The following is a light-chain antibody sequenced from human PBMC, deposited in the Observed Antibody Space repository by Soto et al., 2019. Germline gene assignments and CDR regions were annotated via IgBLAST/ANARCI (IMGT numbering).Light chain of an antibody. J-gene: IGKJ1*01. CDR2: DTS. V-gene: IGKV3-15*01. CDR1: QSVNSN. CDR3: QQSNYSPPAT. Sequence: EIVMTQSPATLSVSPGERATLSCRASQSVNSNLAWYQQKPGQAPRLLIYDTSSRATGIPARFSGSRSGTEFTLTISSLQSEDSAVYYCQQSNYSPPATFRQATXV.